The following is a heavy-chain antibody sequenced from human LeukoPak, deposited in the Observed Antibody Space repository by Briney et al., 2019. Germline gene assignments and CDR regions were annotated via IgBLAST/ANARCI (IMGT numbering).Heavy chain of an antibody. J-gene: IGHJ6*03. Sequence: PSETLSLTCTVSGGSISSSSYYWGWIRQPPGKGLEWIGYIYYSGSTNYNPSLKSRVTISVDTSKNQFSLKLSSVTAADTAVYYCARVRYCGGDCGGYYYYYMDVWGKGTTVTVSS. D-gene: IGHD2-21*01. CDR2: IYYSGST. CDR1: GGSISSSSYY. CDR3: ARVRYCGGDCGGYYYYYMDV. V-gene: IGHV4-61*05.